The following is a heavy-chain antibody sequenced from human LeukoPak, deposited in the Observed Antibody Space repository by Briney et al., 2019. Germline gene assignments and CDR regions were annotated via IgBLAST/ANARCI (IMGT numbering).Heavy chain of an antibody. V-gene: IGHV4-31*03. Sequence: SQTLSLTCTVSGGSISSGGYYWSWIRQHPGKGLEWIGYIYYSGSTYYNPPLKSRVTISVDTSKNQFSLKLSSVTAADTAVYYCARIAARSIDYWGQGTLVTVSS. J-gene: IGHJ4*02. CDR2: IYYSGST. CDR1: GGSISSGGYY. D-gene: IGHD6-6*01. CDR3: ARIAARSIDY.